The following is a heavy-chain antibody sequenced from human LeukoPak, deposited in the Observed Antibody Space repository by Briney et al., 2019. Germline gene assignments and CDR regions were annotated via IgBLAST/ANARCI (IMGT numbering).Heavy chain of an antibody. D-gene: IGHD1-26*01. J-gene: IGHJ4*02. CDR2: ISAYNGNT. V-gene: IGHV1-18*01. Sequence: GASVKVSCKASGYTFTSYGISWVRQAPGQGLEWMGWISAYNGNTNYAQKLQGRVTMTTDTSTSTAYMELRSLRSDDTAVYYCARVFPTWSYYHYFDYWGQGTLVTVSS. CDR1: GYTFTSYG. CDR3: ARVFPTWSYYHYFDY.